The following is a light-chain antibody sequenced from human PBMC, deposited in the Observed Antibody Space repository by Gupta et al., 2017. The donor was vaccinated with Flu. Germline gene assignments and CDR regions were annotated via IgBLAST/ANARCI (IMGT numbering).Light chain of an antibody. CDR3: QQYNGYSRT. CDR2: KAS. Sequence: GDRVTIFCRASQNVTDWLAWYQQKPGKAPHLLIYKASTLDSGVPSRFSGSGSGTEFTLTISSLQPDDFATYYCQQYNGYSRTFGQGTKVEI. J-gene: IGKJ1*01. V-gene: IGKV1-5*03. CDR1: QNVTDW.